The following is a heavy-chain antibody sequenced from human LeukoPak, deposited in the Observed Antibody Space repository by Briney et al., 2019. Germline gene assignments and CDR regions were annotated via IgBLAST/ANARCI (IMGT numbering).Heavy chain of an antibody. CDR3: ARGSTQPFTIFGYAIHDAFDI. Sequence: ASVKVSCKVSGYTLTELSMHWVRQAPGKGLEWMGNFDPEDGETIYAQKFQGRVTMTEDTSTDTAYMELTSLRSEDTAVYYCARGSTQPFTIFGYAIHDAFDIWGQGTMVTVSS. V-gene: IGHV1-24*01. CDR1: GYTLTELS. CDR2: FDPEDGET. J-gene: IGHJ3*02. D-gene: IGHD3-3*01.